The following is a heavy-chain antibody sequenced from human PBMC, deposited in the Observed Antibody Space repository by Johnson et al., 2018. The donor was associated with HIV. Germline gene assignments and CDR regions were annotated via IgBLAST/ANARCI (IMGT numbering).Heavy chain of an antibody. CDR3: ARGVVGVLSNAFDI. CDR2: IRYDGSNK. D-gene: IGHD1-26*01. V-gene: IGHV3-30*02. CDR1: GFTFSSYG. Sequence: QVQLVESGGGVVQPGGSLRLSCAASGFTFSSYGMHWVRQAPGKGLEWVAFIRYDGSNKYYADSVKGRFTISRDNSKNTLCLQMNSLRAEDTAVYYCARGVVGVLSNAFDIWGQGTMVIVSS. J-gene: IGHJ3*02.